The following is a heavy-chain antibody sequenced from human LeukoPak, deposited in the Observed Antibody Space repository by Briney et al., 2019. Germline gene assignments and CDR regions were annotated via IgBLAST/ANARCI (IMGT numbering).Heavy chain of an antibody. D-gene: IGHD3-22*01. V-gene: IGHV3-30*04. CDR3: TKISGYNPFDY. Sequence: GGSLRLSCAASGFTFSSYAMHWVRQAPGKGLEWVAVISYDGSNKYYADSVKGRFTISRDNSKNTLYLQMNSLRPEDTAVYYCTKISGYNPFDYWGQGTLVTVSS. J-gene: IGHJ4*02. CDR2: ISYDGSNK. CDR1: GFTFSSYA.